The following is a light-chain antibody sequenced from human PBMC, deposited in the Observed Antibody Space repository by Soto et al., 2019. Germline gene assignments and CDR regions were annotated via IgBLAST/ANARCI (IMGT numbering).Light chain of an antibody. CDR1: QSVSSN. CDR2: GAS. CDR3: LQYNNWPPYP. Sequence: EMVMTQSPATLSVSPGERATLSCRASQSVSSNLAWYQQKPGQAPRLLIYGASTRATGVPARFSGSGSGTEFTLTISSLHSEDFAVYYCLQYNNWPPYPFGRGTPLEIK. V-gene: IGKV3-15*01. J-gene: IGKJ2*01.